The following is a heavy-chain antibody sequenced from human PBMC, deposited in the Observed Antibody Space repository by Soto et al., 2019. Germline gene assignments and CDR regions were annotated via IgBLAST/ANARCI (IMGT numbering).Heavy chain of an antibody. D-gene: IGHD3-16*01. CDR3: ARGQVNDDLAFDI. J-gene: IGHJ3*02. CDR2: ISAYNGNT. CDR1: GYTFTSYA. V-gene: IGHV1-18*01. Sequence: ASVKVSCKASGYTFTSYAMHWVRQAPGQRLEWMGWISAYNGNTNYAQKLQGRATMTTDTSTSTAYMELRSLRSDDTAVYYCARGQVNDDLAFDIWGQGTMVTV.